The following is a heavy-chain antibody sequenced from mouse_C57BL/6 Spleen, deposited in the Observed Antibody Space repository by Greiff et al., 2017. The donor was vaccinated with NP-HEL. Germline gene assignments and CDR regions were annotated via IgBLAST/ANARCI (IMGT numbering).Heavy chain of an antibody. V-gene: IGHV1-50*01. CDR3: ARKTTVVPYYFDY. Sequence: VQLQQSGAELVKPGASVKLSCKASGYTFTSYWMQWVKQRPGQGLEWIGEIDPSDSYTNYNQKFKGKATLTVDTSSSTAYMQLSSLTSEDSAVYYCARKTTVVPYYFDYWGQGTTLTVSS. CDR1: GYTFTSYW. CDR2: IDPSDSYT. D-gene: IGHD1-1*01. J-gene: IGHJ2*01.